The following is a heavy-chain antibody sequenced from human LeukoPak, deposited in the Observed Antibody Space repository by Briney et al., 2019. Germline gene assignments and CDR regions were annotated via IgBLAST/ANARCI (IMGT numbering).Heavy chain of an antibody. CDR1: GYSISSRYY. CDR3: ARVGEGSYYPYFFDY. J-gene: IGHJ4*02. V-gene: IGHV4-38-2*01. Sequence: PSETLSLTCAVSGYSISSRYYWAWIRQPPAKGLDRIGTIYHSGSTLYNPSLKSRVTLSLDTSKNQFSLKLSSVTAVDTAVYYCARVGEGSYYPYFFDYWGQGTLVTVSS. D-gene: IGHD3-10*01. CDR2: IYHSGST.